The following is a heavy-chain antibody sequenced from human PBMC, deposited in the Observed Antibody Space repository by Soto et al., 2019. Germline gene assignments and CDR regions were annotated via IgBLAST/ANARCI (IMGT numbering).Heavy chain of an antibody. J-gene: IGHJ3*02. V-gene: IGHV1-69*01. CDR3: ARPVLAYCGGDCSHAFDI. Sequence: QVQLVQSGAEVKKPGSSVKVSCTASGVTFSSYAISWVRQAPGQGLEWMGGIIPIFGTANYAQKFQGRVTITADESTSTAYMELSSLRSEDTAVYYCARPVLAYCGGDCSHAFDIWGQGTMVTVSS. CDR2: IIPIFGTA. D-gene: IGHD2-21*02. CDR1: GVTFSSYA.